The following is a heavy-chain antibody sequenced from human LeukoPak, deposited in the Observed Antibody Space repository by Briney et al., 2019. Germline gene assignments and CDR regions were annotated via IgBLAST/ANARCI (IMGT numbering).Heavy chain of an antibody. CDR3: VVLSATSCY. V-gene: IGHV3-30*03. D-gene: IGHD1-26*01. CDR2: ISSDGSDK. CDR1: GFTFSTYG. J-gene: IGHJ4*02. Sequence: PGGSLRLSCAASGFTFSTYGMHWVRQAPGKGLEWVAVISSDGSDKYYTDSVKGRFTISRDNGKTALSLQMNSLRAEDTAVYYCVVLSATSCYWGQGTLVTVSS.